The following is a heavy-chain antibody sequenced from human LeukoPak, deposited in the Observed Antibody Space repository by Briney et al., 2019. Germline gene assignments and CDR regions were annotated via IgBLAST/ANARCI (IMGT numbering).Heavy chain of an antibody. J-gene: IGHJ4*02. CDR2: CNSNDEK. CDR3: AHTPSGMPTVSFES. CDR1: GVSRSTTGVA. D-gene: IGHD2-2*01. Sequence: SGPTLVNPTQTLTLTCTFSGVSRSTTGVAVGWIRQPPVKALEWLALCNSNDEKRYSPSLKSRLTISRDTPKNQVVLTMANMDPADTATYYCAHTPSGMPTVSFESWGQGSLVTVSS. V-gene: IGHV2-5*01.